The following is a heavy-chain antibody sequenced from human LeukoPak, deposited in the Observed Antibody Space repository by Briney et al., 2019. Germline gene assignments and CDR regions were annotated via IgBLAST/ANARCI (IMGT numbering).Heavy chain of an antibody. J-gene: IGHJ4*02. CDR1: GYTFTSYA. V-gene: IGHV7-4-1*02. CDR2: TNTNTGKP. D-gene: IGHD2-2*01. Sequence: ASVEVSCKASGYTFTSYAMNWVRQAPGQGLEWMGWTNTNTGKPTYAQGFTGRFVFSLDSSVSTAYLQINSLNAEGTAVYYCARAASLDYWGQGTLVTVSS. CDR3: ARAASLDY.